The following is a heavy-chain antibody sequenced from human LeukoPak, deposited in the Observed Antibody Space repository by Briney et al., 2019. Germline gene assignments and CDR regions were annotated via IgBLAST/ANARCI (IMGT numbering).Heavy chain of an antibody. V-gene: IGHV1-8*01. J-gene: IGHJ5*02. D-gene: IGHD3-10*01. CDR3: ARVPRRGDRFDP. CDR1: GYTFTSYD. Sequence: ASVKVSCKASGYTFTSYDINWVRQATGQGLEWMGWMNPNSGNTGYAQKFQGRVTMTRNTSISTAYMELSSLRSEDTAVDYCARVPRRGDRFDPWGQGTLVTVSS. CDR2: MNPNSGNT.